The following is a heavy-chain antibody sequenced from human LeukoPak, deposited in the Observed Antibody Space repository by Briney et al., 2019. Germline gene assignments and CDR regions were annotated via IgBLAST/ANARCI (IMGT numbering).Heavy chain of an antibody. CDR1: GGSISSGGYY. D-gene: IGHD5-12*01. CDR2: IYYSGST. V-gene: IGHV4-31*03. CDR3: ARVRGYDYLFDY. Sequence: SETLSLTCTVSGGSISSGGYYWSWIRQHPGKGLEWIGYIYYSGSTYYNPSLKSRVTISVDTSKNQFSLKLSSVTAADTAVYYCARVRGYDYLFDYWGQGTLVTVSS. J-gene: IGHJ4*02.